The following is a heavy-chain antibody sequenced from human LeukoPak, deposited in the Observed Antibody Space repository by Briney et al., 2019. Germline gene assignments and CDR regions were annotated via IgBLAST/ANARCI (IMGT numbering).Heavy chain of an antibody. CDR2: INHSGST. J-gene: IGHJ4*02. Sequence: SETLSLTCAVYGGSFRGYYWSWIRQPPGKGLEWIGEINHSGSTNYNPSLKSRVTISVDTSKNQFSLKLSSVTAADTAVYYCAIAGAAAGTLNDYWGQGTLVTVSS. V-gene: IGHV4-34*01. CDR3: AIAGAAAGTLNDY. CDR1: GGSFRGYY. D-gene: IGHD6-13*01.